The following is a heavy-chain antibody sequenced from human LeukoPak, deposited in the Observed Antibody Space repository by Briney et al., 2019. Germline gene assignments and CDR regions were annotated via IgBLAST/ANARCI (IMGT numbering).Heavy chain of an antibody. CDR2: INHSGST. D-gene: IGHD3-3*01. V-gene: IGHV4-34*01. Sequence: SETLSLTCAVYGGSFSGYYWSLIRQPPGKGLEWIGEINHSGSTNYNPSLKSRVTISVDTSKNQFSLKLSSVTAADTAVYYCARFNDFWSGYKEGHDYWGQGTLVTVSS. J-gene: IGHJ4*02. CDR1: GGSFSGYY. CDR3: ARFNDFWSGYKEGHDY.